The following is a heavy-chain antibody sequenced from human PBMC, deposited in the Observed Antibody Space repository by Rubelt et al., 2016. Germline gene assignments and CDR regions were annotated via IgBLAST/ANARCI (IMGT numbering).Heavy chain of an antibody. J-gene: IGHJ4*02. V-gene: IGHV3-7*03. CDR2: IKQDGNEK. CDR3: AREIDYVDY. CDR1: GFSFSTSW. Sequence: EVQLVESGGGLVQPGGSLRLSCVASGFSFSTSWMSWVRRAPGRGLEWVANIKQDGNEKYYVDSVKGRFTISRANAKNSLYLQMNSLRAEDTAVYYCAREIDYVDYWGQGTLVTVSS.